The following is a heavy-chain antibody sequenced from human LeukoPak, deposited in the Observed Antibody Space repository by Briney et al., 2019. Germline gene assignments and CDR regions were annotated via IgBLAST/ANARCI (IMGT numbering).Heavy chain of an antibody. CDR3: ARDQYYDSSGFYQRYFDL. J-gene: IGHJ2*01. CDR2: IIPIIATA. Sequence: SVKVSCKASGGTFSNYAISWVRQAPGRGLEWMGQIIPIIATANYAQKFQGRVTITTDESTSTAYMELTSLRSEDTAVYYCARDQYYDSSGFYQRYFDLWGRGTLVTVSS. CDR1: GGTFSNYA. V-gene: IGHV1-69*05. D-gene: IGHD3-22*01.